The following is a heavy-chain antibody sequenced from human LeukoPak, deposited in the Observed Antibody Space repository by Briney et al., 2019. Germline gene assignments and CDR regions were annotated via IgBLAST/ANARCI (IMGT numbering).Heavy chain of an antibody. Sequence: GGSLILSCAPSGFSFSIYGINWVRQAPGKGLEWISYINPSSSILDYADTVKDRFTISRDNAMNSLVLQMNSLRAEDTGVYYCARAIRLSNTYYYMDVWGKGTTVTVSS. CDR1: GFSFSIYG. CDR2: INPSSSIL. D-gene: IGHD5/OR15-5a*01. CDR3: ARAIRLSNTYYYMDV. V-gene: IGHV3-48*04. J-gene: IGHJ6*03.